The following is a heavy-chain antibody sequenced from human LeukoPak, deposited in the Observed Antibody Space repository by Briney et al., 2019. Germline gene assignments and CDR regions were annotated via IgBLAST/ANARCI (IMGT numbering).Heavy chain of an antibody. CDR3: ARVGFGELMVNWFDP. CDR1: GGSISSSSYY. D-gene: IGHD3-10*01. V-gene: IGHV4-39*07. Sequence: SETLSLTCTVSGGSISSSSYYWGWIRQPPGKGLEWIGSIYYSGSTYYNPSLKSRVTISVDTSKNQLSLKLSSVTAADTAVYYCARVGFGELMVNWFDPWGQGTLVTVSS. CDR2: IYYSGST. J-gene: IGHJ5*02.